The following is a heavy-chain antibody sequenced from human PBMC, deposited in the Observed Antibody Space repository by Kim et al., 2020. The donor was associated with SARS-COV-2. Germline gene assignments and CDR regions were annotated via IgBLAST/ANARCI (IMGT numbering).Heavy chain of an antibody. J-gene: IGHJ6*02. CDR2: ISYDGSNK. D-gene: IGHD3-10*01. CDR1: GFTFSSYA. CDR3: ARASWFGELPYSGMDV. Sequence: GGSLRLSCAASGFTFSSYAMHWVRQAPGKGLEWVAVISYDGSNKYYADSVKGRFTISRDNSKNTLYLQMNSLRAEDTAVYYCARASWFGELPYSGMDVWGQGTTVTVSS. V-gene: IGHV3-30*04.